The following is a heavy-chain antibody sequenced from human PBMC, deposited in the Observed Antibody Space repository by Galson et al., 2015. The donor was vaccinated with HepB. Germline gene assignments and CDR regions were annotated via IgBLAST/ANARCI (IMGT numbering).Heavy chain of an antibody. D-gene: IGHD3-22*01. J-gene: IGHJ5*02. Sequence: LRLSCAASGFTFSIYWLSWVRQAPGKGLEWVANIKQDGSEKYYVDSVKGRFTISRDNAKNSLYLQMNSLRAEDTAVYYCARIPCSGYYYCWFDPWGQGTLVTVSS. CDR3: ARIPCSGYYYCWFDP. CDR1: GFTFSIYW. V-gene: IGHV3-7*03. CDR2: IKQDGSEK.